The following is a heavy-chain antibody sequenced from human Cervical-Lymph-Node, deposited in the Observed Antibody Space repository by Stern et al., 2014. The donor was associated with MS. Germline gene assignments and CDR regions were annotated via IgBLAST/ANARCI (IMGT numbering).Heavy chain of an antibody. J-gene: IGHJ4*02. CDR2: INPSGDSA. CDR3: ASGTGSKRPTGNY. CDR1: GYSFTSHY. Sequence: QLVESGAEVKKPGASVKVSCKASGYSFTSHYMHWVRQAPGHGLEWVGIINPSGDSASYARKLPGRVTMTRDTSTSTVYMELSSLRSEDTAVYYCASGTGSKRPTGNYWGQGTLVTVSS. D-gene: IGHD3/OR15-3a*01. V-gene: IGHV1-46*01.